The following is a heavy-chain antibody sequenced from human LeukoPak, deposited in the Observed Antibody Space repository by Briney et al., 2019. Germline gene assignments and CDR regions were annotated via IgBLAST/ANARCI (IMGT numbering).Heavy chain of an antibody. V-gene: IGHV4-39*01. Sequence: SETLSLTCTVSGGSITTGDYYWGWIRQPPGKGLEWIGSIYYSWSTYYNPSLKSRVTISVDTSKNQFSLNLSSVTAADTAVYYCAKLQCSSTRCYSFYYYGMDVWGQGTTVTVSS. CDR1: GGSITTGDYY. J-gene: IGHJ6*02. CDR3: AKLQCSSTRCYSFYYYGMDV. CDR2: IYYSWST. D-gene: IGHD2-2*02.